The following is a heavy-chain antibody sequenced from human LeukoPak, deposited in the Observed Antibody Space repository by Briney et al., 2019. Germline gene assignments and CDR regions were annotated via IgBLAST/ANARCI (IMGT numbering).Heavy chain of an antibody. J-gene: IGHJ5*02. D-gene: IGHD2-21*02. CDR3: ARKGCTGDSYRFDT. V-gene: IGHV1-18*01. Sequence: ASVKVSCKASGYTFNTYGISWVRQAPGQRPEWMGWINTDNGNTKYAQKFQGRVTMTTDTSTSTAYMELSSLRSDDTAVYYCARKGCTGDSYRFDTCGQGTLFTVSS. CDR1: GYTFNTYG. CDR2: INTDNGNT.